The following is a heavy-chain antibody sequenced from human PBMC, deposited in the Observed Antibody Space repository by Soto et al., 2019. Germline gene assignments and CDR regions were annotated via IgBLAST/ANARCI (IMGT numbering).Heavy chain of an antibody. V-gene: IGHV3-30*18. CDR1: GFTFSSYG. D-gene: IGHD2-2*01. Sequence: PGGSLRLSCAASGFTFSSYGMHWVRQAPGKGLEWVAVISYDGSNKYYADSVKGRFTISRDNSKNTLYLQMNSLRAEDTAVYYCAKDGEYCSSTSCYYYYYMDVWGKGTTVTVSS. CDR2: ISYDGSNK. CDR3: AKDGEYCSSTSCYYYYYMDV. J-gene: IGHJ6*03.